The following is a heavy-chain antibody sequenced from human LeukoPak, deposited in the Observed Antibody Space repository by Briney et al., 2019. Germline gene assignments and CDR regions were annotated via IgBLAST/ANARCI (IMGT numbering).Heavy chain of an antibody. V-gene: IGHV4-38-2*02. Sequence: SETLSLTCTVSGYSISSGYYWGWIRQPPGKGLEWIGSIYHSGSTYYNPSLKSRVTISVDTSKNQFSLKLSSVTAADTAVYYCARVVDTTKLDYWGQGTLVTVSS. CDR1: GYSISSGYY. CDR2: IYHSGST. J-gene: IGHJ4*02. CDR3: ARVVDTTKLDY. D-gene: IGHD5-18*01.